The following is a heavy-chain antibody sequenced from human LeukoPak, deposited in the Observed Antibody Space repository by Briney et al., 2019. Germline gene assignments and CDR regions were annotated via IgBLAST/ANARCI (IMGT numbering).Heavy chain of an antibody. CDR1: GFTFSSYA. CDR3: ARDVRGYSYGSYYYYYYYMDV. CDR2: ISSNGGST. D-gene: IGHD5-18*01. V-gene: IGHV3-64*01. Sequence: GGSLRLSCAASGFTFSSYAMHWVRQAPGKGLEYVSAISSNGGSTYYANSVKGRFTISRDNSKNTLYLQMGSLRAEDMAVYYCARDVRGYSYGSYYYYYYYMDVWGKRTTVTVSS. J-gene: IGHJ6*03.